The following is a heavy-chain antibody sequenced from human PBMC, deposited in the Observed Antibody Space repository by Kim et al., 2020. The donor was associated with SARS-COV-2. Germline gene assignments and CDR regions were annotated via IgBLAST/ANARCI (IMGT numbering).Heavy chain of an antibody. V-gene: IGHV4-59*01. CDR3: ARDFGGDYYYGMDV. Sequence: PSLKSRVTISVDTSKNQFSRKLSSVTAADTAVYYCARDFGGDYYYGMDVWGQGTTVTVSS. J-gene: IGHJ6*02. D-gene: IGHD3-3*01.